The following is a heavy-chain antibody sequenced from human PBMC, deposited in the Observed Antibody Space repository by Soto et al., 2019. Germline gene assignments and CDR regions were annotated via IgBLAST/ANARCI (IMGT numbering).Heavy chain of an antibody. V-gene: IGHV1-8*01. CDR2: MNPNSGNT. D-gene: IGHD1-7*01. Sequence: GASVKVSCKASGYTFTSYDINWVRQATGQGLEWMGWMNPNSGNTGYAQKFQGRVTMTRNTSISTAYMELSSLRSEDTAVYYCARAGQLELLYYYYGMDVWGQGTTVTVSS. J-gene: IGHJ6*02. CDR3: ARAGQLELLYYYYGMDV. CDR1: GYTFTSYD.